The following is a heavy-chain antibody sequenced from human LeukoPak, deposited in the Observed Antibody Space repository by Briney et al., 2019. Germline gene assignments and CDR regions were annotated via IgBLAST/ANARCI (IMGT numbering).Heavy chain of an antibody. V-gene: IGHV4-34*01. CDR3: ARGGAAVLMVYAIGRYFDY. J-gene: IGHJ4*02. Sequence: SETLSLTCAVYGGSFSGYYWSWIRQPPGKGLEWIGEINHSGSTNYNPSLKSRVTISVDTSKNQFSLKLSSVTAADTAVYYCARGGAAVLMVYAIGRYFDYWGQGTLVTVSS. CDR1: GGSFSGYY. CDR2: INHSGST. D-gene: IGHD2-8*01.